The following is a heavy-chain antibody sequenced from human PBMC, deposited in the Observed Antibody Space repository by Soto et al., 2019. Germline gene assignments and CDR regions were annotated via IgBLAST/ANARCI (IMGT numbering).Heavy chain of an antibody. V-gene: IGHV1-3*01. CDR1: GYTFTSYA. CDR3: ARNRRWLAPFDY. J-gene: IGHJ4*02. CDR2: INAGNGNT. Sequence: QVQLVQSGAEVKKPGASVKVSCKASGYTFTSYAMHWVRQAPGQRLEWMGWINAGNGNTKYSQKFQGRVTITRDTSASTAYMELSSLRSEDTAVYYCARNRRWLAPFDYWGQGTLVTVSS. D-gene: IGHD6-19*01.